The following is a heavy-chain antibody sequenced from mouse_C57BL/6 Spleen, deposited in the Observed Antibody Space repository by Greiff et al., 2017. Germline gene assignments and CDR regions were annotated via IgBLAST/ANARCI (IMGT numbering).Heavy chain of an antibody. CDR3: AREGYGNYFDY. D-gene: IGHD2-1*01. J-gene: IGHJ2*01. CDR2: IYPSDSET. CDR1: GYTFTSYW. V-gene: IGHV1-61*01. Sequence: VQLQQSGAELVRPGSSVKLSCKASGYTFTSYWMDWVKQRPGQGLEWIGNIYPSDSETHYNQKFKDKATLTVDKSSSTAYMQLSSLTSEDSAVYYCAREGYGNYFDYWGQGTTLTVSS.